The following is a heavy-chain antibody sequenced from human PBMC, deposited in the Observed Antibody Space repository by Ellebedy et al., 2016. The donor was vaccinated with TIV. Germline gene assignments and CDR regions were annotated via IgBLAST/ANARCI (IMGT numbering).Heavy chain of an antibody. J-gene: IGHJ4*02. CDR2: VIPIFGTA. CDR1: RGTFSSYV. V-gene: IGHV1-69*13. D-gene: IGHD5-12*01. Sequence: SVKVSXKASRGTFSSYVISWVRQAPGQGLEWMGGVIPIFGTANYAQKFQGRVTISADESTSTAYMELSSLKSEDTAVYYCAREGSDYDRYFDSWGQGTLVTVSS. CDR3: AREGSDYDRYFDS.